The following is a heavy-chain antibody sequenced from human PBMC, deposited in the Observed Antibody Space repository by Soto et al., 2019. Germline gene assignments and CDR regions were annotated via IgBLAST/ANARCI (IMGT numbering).Heavy chain of an antibody. CDR3: ARHPRDFWFEP. CDR2: ISYSVSN. V-gene: IGHV4-39*01. J-gene: IGHJ5*02. Sequence: WETLSLTCSVSGGSISSSRYLWGWIRQPPGKGLEWIGSISYSVSNYYNPPLKSRVPVSVDTSKNQLPLTLSSVTAADTAVYYCARHPRDFWFEPRGQGTLLTVSS. CDR1: GGSISSSRYL.